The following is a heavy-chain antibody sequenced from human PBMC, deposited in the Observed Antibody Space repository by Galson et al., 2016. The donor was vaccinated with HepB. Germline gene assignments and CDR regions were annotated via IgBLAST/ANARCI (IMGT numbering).Heavy chain of an antibody. Sequence: SLRLSCAASGFTFSNYAMSWVRQAPGKGLEWVSAISGSTGRTYYADSVKGHFTISRDKYKNTLYLQMNSLRAGDTALYYCAKESPKNAGGAFDIWGQGTMVTVSS. J-gene: IGHJ3*02. CDR3: AKESPKNAGGAFDI. CDR2: ISGSTGRT. CDR1: GFTFSNYA. V-gene: IGHV3-23*01. D-gene: IGHD1-1*01.